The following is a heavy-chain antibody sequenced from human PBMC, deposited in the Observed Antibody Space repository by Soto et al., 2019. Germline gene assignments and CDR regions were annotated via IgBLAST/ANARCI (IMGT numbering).Heavy chain of an antibody. D-gene: IGHD6-13*01. V-gene: IGHV3-73*01. J-gene: IGHJ4*02. CDR1: GFTFSGSA. Sequence: GGSLRLSCAASGFTFSGSAMHWVRQASGKGLEWVGRIRSKANSYATAYAASVKGRFTISRDDSKNTAYLQMNSLKTEDTAVYYCTTPSGQQLPPGYWGQGTLVTVSS. CDR2: IRSKANSYAT. CDR3: TTPSGQQLPPGY.